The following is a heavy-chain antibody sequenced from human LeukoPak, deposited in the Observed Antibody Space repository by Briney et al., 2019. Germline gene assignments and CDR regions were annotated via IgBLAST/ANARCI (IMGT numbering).Heavy chain of an antibody. CDR1: GFTFSTYA. V-gene: IGHV3-23*01. CDR3: AKDVGAAYSNSWYLDDAFDI. CDR2: ISENGVSR. J-gene: IGHJ3*02. Sequence: GGSLRLSCAASGFTFSTYAMSWVRQAPGKGLEWVAAISENGVSRYYGDSVKGRFTISRDNSKNTLYLQMNSLRAEDTAVYYCAKDVGAAYSNSWYLDDAFDIWGQGTMVTVSS. D-gene: IGHD6-13*01.